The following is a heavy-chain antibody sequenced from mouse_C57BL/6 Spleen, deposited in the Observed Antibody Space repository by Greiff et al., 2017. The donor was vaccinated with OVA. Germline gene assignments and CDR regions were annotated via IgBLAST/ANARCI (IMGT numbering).Heavy chain of an antibody. D-gene: IGHD2-5*01. CDR3: TREGGYSNYLDY. J-gene: IGHJ2*01. CDR1: GFTFSSYA. V-gene: IGHV5-9-1*02. CDR2: ISSGGDYI. Sequence: EVHLVESGEGLVKPGGSLKLSCAASGFTFSSYAMSWVRQTPEKRLEWVAYISSGGDYIYYADTVKGRFTISRDNARNTLYLQMSSLKSEDTAMYYCTREGGYSNYLDYWGQGTTLTVSS.